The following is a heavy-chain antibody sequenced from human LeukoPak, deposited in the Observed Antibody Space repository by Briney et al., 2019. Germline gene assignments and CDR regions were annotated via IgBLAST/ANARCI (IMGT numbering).Heavy chain of an antibody. Sequence: ASVKVSRRASGYTHIGYYLHGVRRARGQGPEWMGWINPNSGDTHSAQKFQGRVTMTRDTSIITGYLERNRLTSDDTAVYYCARALLVLAGTTFDYWGQGTLVTVSS. CDR3: ARALLVLAGTTFDY. CDR1: GYTHIGYY. J-gene: IGHJ4*02. CDR2: INPNSGDT. V-gene: IGHV1-2*02. D-gene: IGHD2-2*01.